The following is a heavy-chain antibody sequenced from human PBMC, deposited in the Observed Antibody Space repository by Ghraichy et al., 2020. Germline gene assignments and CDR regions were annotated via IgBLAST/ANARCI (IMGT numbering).Heavy chain of an antibody. CDR3: ARYVSRGSSWYRSAFDI. V-gene: IGHV5-51*01. D-gene: IGHD6-13*01. CDR2: IYPGDSDT. CDR1: GYSFTSYW. J-gene: IGHJ3*02. Sequence: GESLNISCKGSGYSFTSYWIGWVRQMPGKGLEWMGIIYPGDSDTRYSPSFQGQVTISADKSISTAYLQWSSLKASDTAMYYCARYVSRGSSWYRSAFDIWGQGTMVTVSS.